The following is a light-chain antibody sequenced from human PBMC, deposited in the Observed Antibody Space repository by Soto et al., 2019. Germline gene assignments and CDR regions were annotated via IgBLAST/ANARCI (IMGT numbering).Light chain of an antibody. V-gene: IGKV3-20*01. CDR2: GAF. J-gene: IGKJ1*01. CDR1: QTTSRRY. Sequence: DILLTQSPGTLSLSPGERATVSCRASQTTSRRYLAWYQQTPGQAPRLLIYGAFTRATGVPDRFSGSGSWTDFTLTINRLEPEDFAVYYCQQYGSSGTFGQGTKVDIK. CDR3: QQYGSSGT.